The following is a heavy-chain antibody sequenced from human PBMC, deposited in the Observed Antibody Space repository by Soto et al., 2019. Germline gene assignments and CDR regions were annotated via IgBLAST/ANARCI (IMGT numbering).Heavy chain of an antibody. CDR1: GFTFSSYA. Sequence: GGSLRLSCAASGFTFSSYAMHWVRQAPGKGLEWVAVISYDGSNKYYADSVKGRFTISRDNSKNTLYLQMNSLRAEDTAVYYCARDKIVEDTAMVGPFDPWGQGTLVTVSS. J-gene: IGHJ5*02. V-gene: IGHV3-30-3*01. CDR2: ISYDGSNK. D-gene: IGHD5-18*01. CDR3: ARDKIVEDTAMVGPFDP.